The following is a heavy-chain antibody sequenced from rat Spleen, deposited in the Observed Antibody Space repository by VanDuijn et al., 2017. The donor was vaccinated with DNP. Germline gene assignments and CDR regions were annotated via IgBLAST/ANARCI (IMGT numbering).Heavy chain of an antibody. CDR2: IIYDGSRT. CDR1: GFTFSDYN. V-gene: IGHV5S10*01. Sequence: EVQLVESGGDLVQSGRSLKLSCAASGFTFSDYNMAWVRQAPKKGLEWVATIIYDGSRTYYRDSVKGRFTISRDNAKSTLYLEMDSLRSEDTATYYCATFEGRDAWGQGTSVTVSS. CDR3: ATFEGRDA. D-gene: IGHD1-11*01. J-gene: IGHJ4*01.